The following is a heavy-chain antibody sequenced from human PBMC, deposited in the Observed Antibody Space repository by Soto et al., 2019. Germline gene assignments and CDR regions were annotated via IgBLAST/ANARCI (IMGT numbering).Heavy chain of an antibody. Sequence: SETLSLTCTVSGGSISRSSYSWGWIRQPPGKGLEWIGSIHYSGSTYHNPSLKSRVTISVDTSKNQFSLKLNSVTAADTAVYYCARQDYYASGSEFAPWGQGTLVSVS. J-gene: IGHJ5*02. V-gene: IGHV4-39*01. D-gene: IGHD3-10*01. CDR2: IHYSGST. CDR1: GGSISRSSYS. CDR3: ARQDYYASGSEFAP.